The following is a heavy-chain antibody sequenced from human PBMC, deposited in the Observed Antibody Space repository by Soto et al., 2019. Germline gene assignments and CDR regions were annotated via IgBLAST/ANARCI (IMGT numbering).Heavy chain of an antibody. CDR2: INPNSGGT. Sequence: ASVKVSCKACGYTFTGYYMHWVRQAPGQGLEWMGWINPNSGGTNYAQKFQGWVTMTRDTSISTAYMELSRLRSDDTAVYYCAREARRKDVVSSADMHVWGQGTTVTVSS. D-gene: IGHD2-15*01. CDR1: GYTFTGYY. J-gene: IGHJ6*02. CDR3: AREARRKDVVSSADMHV. V-gene: IGHV1-2*04.